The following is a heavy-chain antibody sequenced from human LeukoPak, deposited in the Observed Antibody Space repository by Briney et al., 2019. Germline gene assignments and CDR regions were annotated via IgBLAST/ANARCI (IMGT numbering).Heavy chain of an antibody. Sequence: SGPTLVNPTQTLTLTCTFSGFSLSTSGMRVSWIRQPPGKGLEWIGSIYHSGSTYYNPSLKSRVTISVDTSKNQFSLKLSSVTAADTAVYYCARGQYLVYWGQGTLVTVSS. V-gene: IGHV4-38-2*02. CDR2: IYHSGST. D-gene: IGHD2-2*01. CDR1: GFSLSTSGM. J-gene: IGHJ4*02. CDR3: ARGQYLVY.